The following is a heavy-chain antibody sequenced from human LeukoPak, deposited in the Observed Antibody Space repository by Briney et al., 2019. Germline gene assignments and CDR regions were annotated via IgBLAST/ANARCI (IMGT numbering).Heavy chain of an antibody. CDR3: ARGPSAADCTNGVCFTGNDY. J-gene: IGHJ4*02. Sequence: PGGSLRLSCAASGFTFSSYWMHWVRQAPGKGLVWVSRINTDGSSTSYAASVKGRFTISRDNAKNTLYLQMNSLRAEDTAVYYCARGPSAADCTNGVCFTGNDYWGQGTLVTVSS. CDR1: GFTFSSYW. D-gene: IGHD2-8*01. CDR2: INTDGSST. V-gene: IGHV3-74*01.